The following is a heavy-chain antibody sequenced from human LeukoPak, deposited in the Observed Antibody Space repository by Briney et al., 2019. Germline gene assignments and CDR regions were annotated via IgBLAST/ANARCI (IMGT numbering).Heavy chain of an antibody. CDR3: AREGSTVTTSHCDY. J-gene: IGHJ4*02. V-gene: IGHV3-30-3*01. D-gene: IGHD4-17*01. Sequence: GGSLRLSCAASGFTFSSYALHWVRQAPGKGLEWVAVISYDGSNKYYADSVKGRFTISRDNSKNTLYLQMNSLRVEDTAFYYCAREGSTVTTSHCDYWGQGTLVTVSS. CDR2: ISYDGSNK. CDR1: GFTFSSYA.